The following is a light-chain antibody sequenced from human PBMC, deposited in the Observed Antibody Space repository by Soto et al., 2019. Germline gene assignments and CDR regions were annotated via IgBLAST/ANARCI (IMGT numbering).Light chain of an antibody. CDR2: GAS. CDR3: QQYGSSPLT. J-gene: IGKJ1*01. Sequence: EIVLTQSPGTLSLSPGERATLSCRASQSVSSSYLAWYQQKPGQAPRLLIYGASSRATGIPDRFSGSGSGTDFTLTISRLEPEDFAVYYCQQYGSSPLTFGQGDQGGYQT. V-gene: IGKV3-20*01. CDR1: QSVSSSY.